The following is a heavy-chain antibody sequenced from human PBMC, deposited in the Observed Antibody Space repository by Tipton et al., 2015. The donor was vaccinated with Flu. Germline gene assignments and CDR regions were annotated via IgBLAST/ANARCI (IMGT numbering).Heavy chain of an antibody. Sequence: TLSLTCAVSGYSINSGYFWGWIRQPPGKGLEWIGSMSHSGRTYYNPSLKSRVTISLDTFQNQFSLKLNSVTAADTAVYYCSRSTYYYGSGSSDYWGQGTLVTVSS. CDR1: GYSINSGYF. D-gene: IGHD3-10*01. CDR3: SRSTYYYGSGSSDY. V-gene: IGHV4-38-2*01. J-gene: IGHJ4*02. CDR2: MSHSGRT.